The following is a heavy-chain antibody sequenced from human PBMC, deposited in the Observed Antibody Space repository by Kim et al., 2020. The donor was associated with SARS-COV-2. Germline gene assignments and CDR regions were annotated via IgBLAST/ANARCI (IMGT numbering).Heavy chain of an antibody. V-gene: IGHV1-3*04. CDR3: ARGGGGPV. CDR2: INSGNGNT. CDR1: GYTFTTYN. J-gene: IGHJ4*02. D-gene: IGHD2-15*01. Sequence: ASVKVSCKASGYTFTTYNIHWVRQAPGQRLEWMGWINSGNGNTKYSQKFQGRVSITRNTSASTAYMELSSLGSEDTAIYYCARGGGGPVWGQGTLVTVSS.